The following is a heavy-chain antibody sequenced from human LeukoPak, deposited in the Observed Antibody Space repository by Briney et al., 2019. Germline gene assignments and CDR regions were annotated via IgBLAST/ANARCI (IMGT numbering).Heavy chain of an antibody. J-gene: IGHJ4*02. V-gene: IGHV1-8*01. CDR3: ARAPSRGFFDLRPSGLIDY. D-gene: IGHD3-9*01. CDR2: MNPNIGNT. CDR1: GYTFTSYA. Sequence: ASVKVSCKASGYTFTSYAINWVRQAPGQGLEWMGWMNPNIGNTGHAQKFQGRVTMTRNTSISTAYMELSSLRSEDTAVYYCARAPSRGFFDLRPSGLIDYWGQGTLVTVSS.